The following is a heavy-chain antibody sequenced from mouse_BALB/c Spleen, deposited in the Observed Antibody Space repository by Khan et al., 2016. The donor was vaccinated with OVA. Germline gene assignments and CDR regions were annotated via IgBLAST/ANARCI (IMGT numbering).Heavy chain of an antibody. Sequence: EVQLVQSGGGLVKPGGSLKLSCAASGFTFSTSAMSWVRQTPEKRLEWVASINAGGSIYYPDSVRGRFTISRDNTRTVRYLQMRSLRSEDTAMYYGAREIYGRYYGWCAVWGQGTRVTVSA. CDR2: INAGGSI. CDR1: GFTFSTSA. V-gene: IGHV5-6-5*01. J-gene: IGHJ3*01. CDR3: AREIYGRYYGWCAV. D-gene: IGHD2-3*01.